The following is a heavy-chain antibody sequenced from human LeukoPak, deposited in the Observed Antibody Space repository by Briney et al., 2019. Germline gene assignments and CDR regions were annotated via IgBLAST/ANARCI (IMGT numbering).Heavy chain of an antibody. CDR1: GFTFSSYA. D-gene: IGHD3-22*01. V-gene: IGHV3-30-3*01. CDR3: ARWGPIFRSGYFFDY. Sequence: GGSLRLSCAASGFTFSSYAMHWVRQAPGKGLEWVAVISYDGSNKYYADSVKGRFTISRDNSKNTLYLQMNSLRAEDTAVYYCARWGPIFRSGYFFDYWAQGPRVPVP. CDR2: ISYDGSNK. J-gene: IGHJ4*02.